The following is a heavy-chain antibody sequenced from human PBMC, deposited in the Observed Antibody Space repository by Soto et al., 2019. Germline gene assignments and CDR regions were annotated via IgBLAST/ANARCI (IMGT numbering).Heavy chain of an antibody. CDR2: ISSSSSYI. J-gene: IGHJ5*02. CDR3: ARDFDYDILTGRGWFDP. V-gene: IGHV3-21*01. Sequence: GGALRLSCAASGVTFSSYSMNWVRQAPGKGLEWVSSISSSSSYIYYADSVKGRFTISRDNAKNSLYLQMNSLRAEDTAVYYCARDFDYDILTGRGWFDPCGQGTLVTVSS. D-gene: IGHD3-9*01. CDR1: GVTFSSYS.